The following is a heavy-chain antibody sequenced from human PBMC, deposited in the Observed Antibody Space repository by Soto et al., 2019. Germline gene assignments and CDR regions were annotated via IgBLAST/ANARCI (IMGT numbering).Heavy chain of an antibody. CDR2: INGGGGST. V-gene: IGHV3-23*01. J-gene: IGHJ4*02. Sequence: GGSLRLSCAASGFTFSNHVMNWVRQAPGKGLEWVSAINGGGGSTFYADSVKGRFTISRDNSKNTLYLQMHSLRADDTAVYYCADVPEYNFWSGYRYYFDYWGQGTLVTVSS. CDR1: GFTFSNHV. D-gene: IGHD3-3*01. CDR3: ADVPEYNFWSGYRYYFDY.